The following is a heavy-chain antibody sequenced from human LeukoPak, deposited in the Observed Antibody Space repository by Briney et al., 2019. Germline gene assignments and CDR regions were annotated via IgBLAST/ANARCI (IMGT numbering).Heavy chain of an antibody. J-gene: IGHJ4*02. D-gene: IGHD3-10*01. Sequence: ASVKVSCKVSGYTLTELSMHWVRQAPGKGLEWMGGFDPEDGETIYAQKFQGRVTMTEDTSTDTAYVELSSLRSEDTAVYYCATEGSVRGVISYFDYWGQGALVTVSS. CDR2: FDPEDGET. V-gene: IGHV1-24*01. CDR3: ATEGSVRGVISYFDY. CDR1: GYTLTELS.